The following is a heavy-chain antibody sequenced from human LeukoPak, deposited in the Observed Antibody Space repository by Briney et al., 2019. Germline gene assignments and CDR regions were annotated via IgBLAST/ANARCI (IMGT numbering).Heavy chain of an antibody. CDR3: ARDTDGYRFDY. V-gene: IGHV4-34*01. CDR1: GGSFSGYY. J-gene: IGHJ4*02. D-gene: IGHD5-24*01. Sequence: PSETLSLTCAVYGGSFSGYYWSWIRQPPGKGLEWIGEINHSGSTNYNPSLKSRVTISVDTSKNQFSLKLSSVTAADTAVYYCARDTDGYRFDYWGQGTLVTVSS. CDR2: INHSGST.